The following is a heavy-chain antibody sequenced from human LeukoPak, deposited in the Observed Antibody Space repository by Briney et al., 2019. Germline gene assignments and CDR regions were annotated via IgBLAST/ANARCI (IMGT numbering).Heavy chain of an antibody. CDR1: GFTFDENA. Sequence: GGSLRLSCAASGFTFDENAMHWVRQAPGEGLEWVAGIMWDGVTRGYADSVKGRFTISIDSAKNSLYLQMNSLRVEDTAFYYCTKDITPGGADVWGQGTTVIVSS. CDR3: TKDITPGGADV. J-gene: IGHJ6*02. CDR2: IMWDGVTR. D-gene: IGHD1-26*01. V-gene: IGHV3-9*01.